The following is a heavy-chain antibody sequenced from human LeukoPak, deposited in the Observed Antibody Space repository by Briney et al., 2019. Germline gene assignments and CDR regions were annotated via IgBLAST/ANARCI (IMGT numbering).Heavy chain of an antibody. CDR3: ARQGSDYYYGMDV. CDR2: IFPGDSDT. CDR1: GYSFTSYW. J-gene: IGHJ6*02. V-gene: IGHV5-51*01. Sequence: GESLKISCKGSGYSFTSYWIGWVRQIPGKGLEWMGIIFPGDSDTRYSPSFQGQVTISADKSISTAYLQWSSLKASDTAMYYCARQGSDYYYGMDVWGQGTTVTVSS.